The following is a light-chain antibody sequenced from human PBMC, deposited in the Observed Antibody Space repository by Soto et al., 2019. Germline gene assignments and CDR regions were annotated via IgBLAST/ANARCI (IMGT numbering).Light chain of an antibody. J-gene: IGKJ1*01. V-gene: IGKV3-20*01. Sequence: VLTQSPGTLSLSPGERATLSCRASQSVSSSDLAWYQQKPGQAPRLLMYDASSRATGIPDRFSGSGSGTDFTLTISRLDPEDFAVYYCQQYGSSSWTFGQGTTVDIX. CDR3: QQYGSSSWT. CDR1: QSVSSSD. CDR2: DAS.